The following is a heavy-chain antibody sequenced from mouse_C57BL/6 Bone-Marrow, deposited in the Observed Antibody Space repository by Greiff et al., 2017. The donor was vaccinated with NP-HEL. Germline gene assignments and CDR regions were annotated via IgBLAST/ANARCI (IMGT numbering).Heavy chain of an antibody. CDR1: GYTFTSYW. J-gene: IGHJ1*03. CDR2: IYPGSGST. D-gene: IGHD1-1*01. CDR3: ARTTVVAWYFDV. V-gene: IGHV1-55*01. Sequence: VQLQQPGAELVKPGASVKMSCKASGYTFTSYWITWVKQRPGQGLEWIGDIYPGSGSTNYNEKFKSKATLTVDTSSSTAYMQLSSLTSEDSAVYYCARTTVVAWYFDVWGTGTTVTVSS.